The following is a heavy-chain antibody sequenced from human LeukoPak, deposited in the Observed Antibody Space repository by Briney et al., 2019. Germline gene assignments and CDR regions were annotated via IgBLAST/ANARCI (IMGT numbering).Heavy chain of an antibody. CDR1: GGTFSSYA. J-gene: IGHJ4*02. CDR3: ARDGYNWGFDY. CDR2: IIPIFGTA. V-gene: IGHV1-69*05. Sequence: SVKVSCXASGGTFSSYAITWVRQAPGQGLEWMGGIIPIFGTANYAQKFQGRVTITTDESTSTAYMELSGLGSDDTAVYYCARDGYNWGFDYWGQGALVTVSS. D-gene: IGHD5-24*01.